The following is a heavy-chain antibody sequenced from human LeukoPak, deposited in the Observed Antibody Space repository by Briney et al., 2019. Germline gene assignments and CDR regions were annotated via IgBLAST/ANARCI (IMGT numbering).Heavy chain of an antibody. J-gene: IGHJ4*02. CDR3: AKDTLRTVRGYYFDY. CDR2: ISGSGGST. CDR1: GFTFSSYA. V-gene: IGHV3-23*01. Sequence: GGSLRLSCAASGFTFSSYAMSWVRQAPGKGLEWVSAISGSGGSTYYADSVKGRFTISRDNSKNTLYLQMNSLRAEDTAVYYCAKDTLRTVRGYYFDYWGQGTLVTVSS. D-gene: IGHD3-10*02.